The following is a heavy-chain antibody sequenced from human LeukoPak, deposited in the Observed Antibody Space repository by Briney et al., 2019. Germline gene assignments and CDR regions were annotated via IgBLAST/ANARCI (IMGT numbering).Heavy chain of an antibody. CDR2: INQDGGVK. V-gene: IGHV3-7*01. J-gene: IGHJ4*02. Sequence: GGSLRLSCAVSGFTFSTYWMTWVRQAPGKGLEWVANINQDGGVKYYVYSLKDRFTIYRDNAKNPLYLQMNSLRAEDTAIYYCARIGYSSSSNDYWGQGTLVTVSS. CDR3: ARIGYSSSSNDY. CDR1: GFTFSTYW. D-gene: IGHD6-6*01.